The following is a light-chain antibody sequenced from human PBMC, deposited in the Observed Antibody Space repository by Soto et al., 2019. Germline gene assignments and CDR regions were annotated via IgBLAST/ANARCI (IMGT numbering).Light chain of an antibody. CDR3: QQYNNWLPLT. CDR1: QGISSY. CDR2: AAS. V-gene: IGKV1-9*01. Sequence: IQLTQSPSSLSASVGDRITITCRASQGISSYLAWYQQKPGKAPKLLIYAASTLQSGVPSRFSGSGSGTDFTLTISSLQPEDFATYYCQQYNNWLPLTFGGGTKVEIK. J-gene: IGKJ4*01.